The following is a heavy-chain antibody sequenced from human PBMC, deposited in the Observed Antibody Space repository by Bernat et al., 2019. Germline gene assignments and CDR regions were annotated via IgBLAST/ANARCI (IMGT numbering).Heavy chain of an antibody. CDR3: ARDLGPHYYGSGTYFDY. D-gene: IGHD3-10*01. CDR1: GFTFSSYA. Sequence: QVQLVESGGGVVQPGRSLRLSCAASGFTFSSYAMHWVRQAPGKGLEWVAVISYDGSNKYYADSVKGRFTISRDNSKNTLYLQMNSLRAEDTAVYYCARDLGPHYYGSGTYFDYWGQGTLVTVSS. V-gene: IGHV3-30*01. CDR2: ISYDGSNK. J-gene: IGHJ4*02.